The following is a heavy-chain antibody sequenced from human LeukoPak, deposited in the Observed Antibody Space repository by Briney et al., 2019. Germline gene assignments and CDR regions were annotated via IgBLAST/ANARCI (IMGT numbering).Heavy chain of an antibody. CDR2: ISYDGSNK. CDR1: GFTFSSYA. J-gene: IGHJ4*02. CDR3: ARPYSSSYGFDY. Sequence: GGSLRLSCAASGFTFSSYAMHWVRQAPGKGLEWGAVISYDGSNKYYADSVKGRFTISRDNSKNTLYLQMNSLRAEDTAVYYCARPYSSSYGFDYWGQGTLVTVSS. D-gene: IGHD6-6*01. V-gene: IGHV3-30-3*01.